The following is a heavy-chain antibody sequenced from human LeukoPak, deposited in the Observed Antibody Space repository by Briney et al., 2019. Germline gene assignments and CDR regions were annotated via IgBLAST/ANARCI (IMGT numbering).Heavy chain of an antibody. CDR3: ARAPSYQFSSASAYYYYMDV. CDR1: GYSFANYW. D-gene: IGHD6-6*01. Sequence: GESLKISCKGSGYSFANYWIGWVRQMPGRGLEWMGIIYPGDSDTGYSPSFQGQVTISADKAISTTFLQWSSLKASDTAMYYCARAPSYQFSSASAYYYYMDVWGKGTTVTVSS. V-gene: IGHV5-51*01. J-gene: IGHJ6*03. CDR2: IYPGDSDT.